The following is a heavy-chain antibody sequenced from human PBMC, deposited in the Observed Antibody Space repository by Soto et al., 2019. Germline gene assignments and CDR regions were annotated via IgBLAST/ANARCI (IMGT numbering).Heavy chain of an antibody. Sequence: SETLSLTCTVSGGSISSGGYYWSWIRQHPVKGLEWIGYIYYSGSTYYNPSLKSRVTISVDTSKNQFSLKLSSVTAADTAVYYCARSVRPWIQLWYSGGFDYWGQGTLVTVSS. CDR3: ARSVRPWIQLWYSGGFDY. V-gene: IGHV4-31*03. CDR1: GGSISSGGYY. CDR2: IYYSGST. J-gene: IGHJ4*02. D-gene: IGHD5-18*01.